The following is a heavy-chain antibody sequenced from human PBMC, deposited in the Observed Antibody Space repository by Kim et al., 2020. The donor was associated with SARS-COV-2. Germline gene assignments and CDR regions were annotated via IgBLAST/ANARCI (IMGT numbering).Heavy chain of an antibody. D-gene: IGHD3-9*01. CDR3: ARASLLRYFDWLPVDGAFDI. CDR2: IYYSGST. Sequence: SETLSLTCTVSGGSISSYYWSWIRQPPGKGLEWIGYIYYSGSTNYNPSLKSRVTISVDTSKNQFSLKLSSVTAADTAVYYCARASLLRYFDWLPVDGAFDIWGQGTMVTVSS. J-gene: IGHJ3*02. V-gene: IGHV4-59*01. CDR1: GGSISSYY.